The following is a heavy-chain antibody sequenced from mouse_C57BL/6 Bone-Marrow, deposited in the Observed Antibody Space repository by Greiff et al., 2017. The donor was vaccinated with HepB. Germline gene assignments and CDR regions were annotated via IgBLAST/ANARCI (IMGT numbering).Heavy chain of an antibody. CDR3: AGDSSGYVGFAY. CDR2: IDPANGNT. J-gene: IGHJ3*01. Sequence: VQLQQSVAELVRPGASVKLSCTASGFNIKTTYMHWVKQRPEQGLEWIGRIDPANGNTKYAPKFQGKATITADTSSNTAYLQLSSLTSEDTAIYYCAGDSSGYVGFAYWGQGTLVTVSA. CDR1: GFNIKTTY. V-gene: IGHV14-3*01. D-gene: IGHD3-2*02.